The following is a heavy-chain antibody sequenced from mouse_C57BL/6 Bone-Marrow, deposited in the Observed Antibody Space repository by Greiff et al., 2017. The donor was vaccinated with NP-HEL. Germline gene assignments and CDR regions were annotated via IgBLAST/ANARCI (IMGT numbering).Heavy chain of an antibody. CDR2: IRNKANGYTT. D-gene: IGHD1-1*02. CDR1: GFTFTDYY. J-gene: IGHJ2*01. V-gene: IGHV7-3*01. Sequence: EVKVVESGGGLVQPGGSLSLSCAASGFTFTDYYMSWVRQPPGKALEWLGFIRNKANGYTTEYSASVKGRFTISRDNSQSILYLQMNALRAEDSATYYCARAIWPFDYWGQGTTLTVSS. CDR3: ARAIWPFDY.